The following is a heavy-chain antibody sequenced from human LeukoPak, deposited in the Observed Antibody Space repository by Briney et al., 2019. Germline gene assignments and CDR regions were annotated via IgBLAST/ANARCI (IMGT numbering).Heavy chain of an antibody. V-gene: IGHV3-48*03. J-gene: IGHJ4*02. CDR1: GFTFSSYE. CDR2: ISGSGSTI. D-gene: IGHD4-17*01. Sequence: GGSLRLSCAASGFTFSSYEMNWVRQAPGKGLEWVSYISGSGSTIYYSDSVKGRFTISRDNAKISLYLQMNSLRAEDTAVYYCARGMTTVTKSLDYWGQGTLVTVSS. CDR3: ARGMTTVTKSLDY.